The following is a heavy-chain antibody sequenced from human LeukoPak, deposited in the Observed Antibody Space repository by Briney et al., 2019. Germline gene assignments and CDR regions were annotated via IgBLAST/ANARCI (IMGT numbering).Heavy chain of an antibody. J-gene: IGHJ4*02. D-gene: IGHD1-26*01. CDR1: GFTFSSYA. CDR3: AKVGFNGIVGATTLVKYYFDY. Sequence: GRSLRLSCAASGFTFSSYAMSWVRYAPGKGLEWVSVSSCSGVSTYYADSVKGRFTISRDNSKNTLYLQMNSLRAEDTAVYYCAKVGFNGIVGATTLVKYYFDYWGQGTLVTVSS. CDR2: SSCSGVST. V-gene: IGHV3-23*01.